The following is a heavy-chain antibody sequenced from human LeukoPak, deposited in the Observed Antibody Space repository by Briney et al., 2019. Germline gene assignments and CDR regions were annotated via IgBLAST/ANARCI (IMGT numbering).Heavy chain of an antibody. CDR2: INHSGST. CDR1: GGSFGGYY. Sequence: QSSETLSLTCAVYGGSFGGYYWSWIRQPPGKGLEWIGEINHSGSTNYNPSLKSRVTISVDTSKNQFSLKLSSVTAADTAVYYCARFNWGYDYWGQGTLVTVSS. D-gene: IGHD7-27*01. V-gene: IGHV4-34*01. J-gene: IGHJ4*02. CDR3: ARFNWGYDY.